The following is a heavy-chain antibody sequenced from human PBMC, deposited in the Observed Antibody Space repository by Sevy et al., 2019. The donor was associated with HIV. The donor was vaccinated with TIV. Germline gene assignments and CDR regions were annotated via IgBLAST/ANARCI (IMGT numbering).Heavy chain of an antibody. J-gene: IGHJ4*02. CDR2: ISSSGSQK. CDR1: GFTFSDYF. CDR3: VRDGRRWLQFGLDY. Sequence: GGSLRLSCAASGFTFSDYFMSWIRQAPGKGLEWVAYISSSGSQKYYADSVKGRFTISRDNAKKSLSLQMNSLRAKDTAVYYCVRDGRRWLQFGLDYWGQGALVTVSS. D-gene: IGHD5-12*01. V-gene: IGHV3-11*04.